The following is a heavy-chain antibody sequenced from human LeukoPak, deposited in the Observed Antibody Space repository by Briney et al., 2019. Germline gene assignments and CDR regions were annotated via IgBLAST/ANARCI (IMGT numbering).Heavy chain of an antibody. J-gene: IGHJ6*03. CDR1: GGSISSYY. V-gene: IGHV4-4*09. CDR2: IYTSGST. D-gene: IGHD3-22*01. Sequence: SETLSLTCTVSGGSISSYYWSWIRQPPGKGLEWIGYIYTSGSTNYNPSLKSRVTISVDTSKNQFSLKLSSVTAADTAVYYCARHQKEVVITYYYYYMDVWGKGTTVTVSS. CDR3: ARHQKEVVITYYYYYMDV.